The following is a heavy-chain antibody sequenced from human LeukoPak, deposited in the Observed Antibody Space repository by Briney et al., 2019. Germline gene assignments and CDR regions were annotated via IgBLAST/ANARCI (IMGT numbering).Heavy chain of an antibody. V-gene: IGHV3-74*01. Sequence: GGSLRLSCAASGFTFSSYWMHWVRQAPAKGLVWVSHINSDGSNTCYADSVKGRFTISRDNAKNTLYLQMNSLRAEDTAVYFCARGLTAAADVTFDYWGQGTLVTVSS. CDR2: INSDGSNT. D-gene: IGHD6-13*01. CDR1: GFTFSSYW. CDR3: ARGLTAAADVTFDY. J-gene: IGHJ4*02.